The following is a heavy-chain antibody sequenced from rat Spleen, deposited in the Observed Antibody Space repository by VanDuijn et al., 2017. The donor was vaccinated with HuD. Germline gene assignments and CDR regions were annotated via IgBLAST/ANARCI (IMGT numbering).Heavy chain of an antibody. D-gene: IGHD1-1*01. CDR3: ARWDYYSPRWYFDF. V-gene: IGHV3-4*01. J-gene: IGHJ1*01. Sequence: EIQLQESGPGLVKPSQSLSLTCSVTGYTITSGYDWSWIRKFPGNKMEWMGYISYSGSTNYNPSLKSRISITRDTSKNQFFLQVNSVTTEDTATYFCARWDYYSPRWYFDFWGPGTMVTVSS. CDR2: ISYSGST. CDR1: GYTITSGYD.